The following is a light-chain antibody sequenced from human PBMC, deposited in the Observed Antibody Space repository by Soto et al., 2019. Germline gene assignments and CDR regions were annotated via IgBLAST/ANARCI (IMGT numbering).Light chain of an antibody. Sequence: DIQMTQSPSTLSGSVGDTVTITCQASQTISSWLAWYQQKPGKAPKLLIYKASTLKSGVPSRFSGSGSGTEFPLTISSLQPDDFATYYCQHYNSYSEAFGQGTKVDIK. J-gene: IGKJ1*01. CDR2: KAS. V-gene: IGKV1-5*03. CDR3: QHYNSYSEA. CDR1: QTISSW.